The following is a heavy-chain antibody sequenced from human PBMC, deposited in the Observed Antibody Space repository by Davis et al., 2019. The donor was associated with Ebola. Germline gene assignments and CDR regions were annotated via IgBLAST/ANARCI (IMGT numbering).Heavy chain of an antibody. CDR2: ISGSGGST. J-gene: IGHJ6*03. CDR3: AKDLHDFVRYYYYYMDV. Sequence: GESLKISCAASGFTFSSYAMSWVRQAPGKGLEWVSAISGSGGSTYYADSVKGRFTISRDNSKNTLYLQMNSLRAEDTAVYYCAKDLHDFVRYYYYYMDVWGKGTTVTVSS. V-gene: IGHV3-23*01. D-gene: IGHD2-21*02. CDR1: GFTFSSYA.